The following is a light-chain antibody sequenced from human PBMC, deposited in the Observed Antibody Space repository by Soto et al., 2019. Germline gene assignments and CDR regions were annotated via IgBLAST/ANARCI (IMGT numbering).Light chain of an antibody. CDR2: EVT. CDR1: SSDVGGYNY. CDR3: SSYASSSTLVL. V-gene: IGLV2-14*01. Sequence: QSVLTQPASVSGSPGQSVTISCTGTSSDVGGYNYVSWYQQDPDKAPKLLISEVTHRPSGVSYRFSGSKSGNTASLTISGLQAEDEADYYCSSYASSSTLVLFGGGTQLTVL. J-gene: IGLJ2*01.